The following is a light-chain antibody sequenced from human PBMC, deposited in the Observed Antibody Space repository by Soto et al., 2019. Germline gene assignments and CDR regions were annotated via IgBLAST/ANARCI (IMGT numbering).Light chain of an antibody. CDR3: QQYNSYLLT. Sequence: DIQMTQSPSTLSASVGDRVTITCRASQSISSWLAWYQQKPGKAPKLLIYDASSLESGVPSRFSGSGSGTEFTLTISSLQPDHFATYYCQQYNSYLLTFAGGTKVEIK. CDR1: QSISSW. V-gene: IGKV1-5*01. CDR2: DAS. J-gene: IGKJ4*01.